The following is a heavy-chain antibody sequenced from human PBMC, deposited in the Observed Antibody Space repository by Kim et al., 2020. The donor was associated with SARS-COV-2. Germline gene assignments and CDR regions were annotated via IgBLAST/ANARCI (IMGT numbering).Heavy chain of an antibody. CDR3: VTDVRAFVWGS. Sequence: GGSLRLSCVASGFMFSAYRMDWVRQAPGKGPEWVSSISSYSNYMYYADSVKGRFTIYRDNAKNSVFLQMNSLRREDTAVYYCVTDVRAFVWGSWGHGTLVTVSS. CDR2: ISSYSNYM. J-gene: IGHJ5*01. V-gene: IGHV3-21*01. CDR1: GFMFSAYR. D-gene: IGHD3-16*01.